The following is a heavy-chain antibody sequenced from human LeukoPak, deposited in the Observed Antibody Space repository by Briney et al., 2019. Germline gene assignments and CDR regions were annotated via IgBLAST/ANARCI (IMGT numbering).Heavy chain of an antibody. CDR2: ISGSGSST. J-gene: IGHJ4*02. CDR3: AKSPHFYDTSGYFDY. V-gene: IGHV3-23*01. D-gene: IGHD3-22*01. Sequence: GGSLRLSCAASGFTFISYAMSWVRQAPGKRPEWVSVISGSGSSTYYADSVKGRFTISRDNSKNTLYLQMNSLRAEDTAVYYCAKSPHFYDTSGYFDYWGQGTLVTVSP. CDR1: GFTFISYA.